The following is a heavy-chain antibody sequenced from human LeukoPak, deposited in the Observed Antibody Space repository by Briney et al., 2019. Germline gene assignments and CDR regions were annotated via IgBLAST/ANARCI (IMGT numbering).Heavy chain of an antibody. V-gene: IGHV3-21*01. CDR3: ARDPGSTQTLHDAFDI. CDR1: GFTFSSYS. Sequence: GGSLRLSCAASGFTFSSYSMNWVRQAPGKGLEWVSSISSSSSYIYYADSVKGRFTISRDNAKNSLYLQMNSLRAEDTAVYYCARDPGSTQTLHDAFDIWGQGTMVTVSS. D-gene: IGHD1-26*01. J-gene: IGHJ3*02. CDR2: ISSSSSYI.